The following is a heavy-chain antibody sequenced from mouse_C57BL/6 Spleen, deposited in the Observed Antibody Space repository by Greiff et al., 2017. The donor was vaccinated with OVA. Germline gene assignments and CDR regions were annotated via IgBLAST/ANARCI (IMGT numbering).Heavy chain of an antibody. CDR1: GFTFSRYT. Sequence: EVKLMESGGGLVKPGGSLKLSCAASGFTFSRYTMSWVRQTPEKRLEWVATISGDGGTTYSPDSVKGRFTSSRDNAKNTLDRQRSSLRSEDTAGYYCARLTTVRCYFDYWGQGTTLTVSS. D-gene: IGHD1-1*01. CDR3: ARLTTVRCYFDY. CDR2: ISGDGGTT. V-gene: IGHV5-9*04. J-gene: IGHJ2*01.